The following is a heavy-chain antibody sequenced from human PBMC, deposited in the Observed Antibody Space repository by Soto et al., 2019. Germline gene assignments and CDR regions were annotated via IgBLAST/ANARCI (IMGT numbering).Heavy chain of an antibody. Sequence: SETLSLTCAVYGGSFSGQYWSWIRQPPGKGLEWIGYIYHSGSTYYNPSLKSRVTISVDRSKNQFSLKLNSVTAADTAVYYCARVPTPWGQGTLVTVSS. V-gene: IGHV4-34*01. J-gene: IGHJ5*02. CDR3: ARVPTP. CDR1: GGSFSGQY. CDR2: IYHSGST.